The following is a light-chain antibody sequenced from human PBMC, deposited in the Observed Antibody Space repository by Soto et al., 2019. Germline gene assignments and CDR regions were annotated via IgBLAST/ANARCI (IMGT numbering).Light chain of an antibody. Sequence: EIVLTQSPGTLSLSPGERVTLSCRASQSVSSNYLAWYQQKPGQAPRLLIFGASSRATGIPDRFSGSGSGTGFTLTSSRLAHEDFAVYYCQQYGSSPFTFGQGTKLEIK. CDR3: QQYGSSPFT. CDR2: GAS. J-gene: IGKJ2*01. CDR1: QSVSSNY. V-gene: IGKV3-20*01.